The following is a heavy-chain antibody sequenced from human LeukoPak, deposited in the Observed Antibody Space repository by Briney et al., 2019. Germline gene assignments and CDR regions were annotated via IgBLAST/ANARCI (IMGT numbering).Heavy chain of an antibody. D-gene: IGHD6-6*01. CDR2: IYHSGST. J-gene: IGHJ5*02. CDR1: GYSISSGYY. V-gene: IGHV4-38-2*02. Sequence: SETLSLTCTVSGYSISSGYYWAWIRQPPGKGLGWIGSIYHSGSTYYNPSLKSRVTISVDTSKNQFSLKLSSVTAADTAVYYCARVSLAASFGGWFDPWGQGTLVTVSS. CDR3: ARVSLAASFGGWFDP.